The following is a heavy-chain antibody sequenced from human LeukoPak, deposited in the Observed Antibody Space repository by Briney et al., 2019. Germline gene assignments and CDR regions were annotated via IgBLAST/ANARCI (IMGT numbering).Heavy chain of an antibody. CDR2: INPNSGGT. J-gene: IGHJ4*02. D-gene: IGHD2-15*01. Sequence: GASVKVSCKASGYTFTGYYMHWVRQAPGQGLEWMGWINPNSGGTNYAQKFQGRVTMTRDTSISTAYMELSRLRSEDTAVYYCARETLPPGGCSGGSCYDGGNDYWGQGTLVTVSS. CDR3: ARETLPPGGCSGGSCYDGGNDY. V-gene: IGHV1-2*02. CDR1: GYTFTGYY.